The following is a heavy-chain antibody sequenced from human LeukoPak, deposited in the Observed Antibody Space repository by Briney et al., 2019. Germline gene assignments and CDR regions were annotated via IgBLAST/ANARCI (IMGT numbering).Heavy chain of an antibody. J-gene: IGHJ4*02. CDR3: ARWGRRMSYYYDSSGYYSFDY. Sequence: SETLSLTCAVYGGSFSGYYWSWIRQPPGKGLEWIGEINHSGSTNYSPSLKSRVTISVDTSKNQFSLKLSSVTAADTAVYYCARWGRRMSYYYDSSGYYSFDYWGQGTLVTVSS. D-gene: IGHD3-22*01. CDR1: GGSFSGYY. V-gene: IGHV4-34*01. CDR2: INHSGST.